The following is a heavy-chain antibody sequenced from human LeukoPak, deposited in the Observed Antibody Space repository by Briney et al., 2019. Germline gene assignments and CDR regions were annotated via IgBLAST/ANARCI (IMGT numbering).Heavy chain of an antibody. J-gene: IGHJ3*02. D-gene: IGHD3-22*01. CDR2: IYYSGSS. Sequence: SETLSFTCTVSGGSIRSFYWSWIRQSPGKGLEWIGYIYYSGSSKYNPSLKSRVTISLDTSKNHFSLELSSVTAADTAVYYCAKLYYYDRNDAFDIWGQGTMVTVSS. V-gene: IGHV4-59*08. CDR3: AKLYYYDRNDAFDI. CDR1: GGSIRSFY.